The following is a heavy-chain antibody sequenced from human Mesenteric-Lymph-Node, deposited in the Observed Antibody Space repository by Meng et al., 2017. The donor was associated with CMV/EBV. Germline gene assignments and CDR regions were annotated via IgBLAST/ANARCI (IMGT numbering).Heavy chain of an antibody. CDR2: ISGSGGST. V-gene: IGHV3-23*01. D-gene: IGHD3-10*01. J-gene: IGHJ4*02. CDR3: ARGAHGSGSYYNSYYFDY. Sequence: GESLKISCAASGFTFSSYAMSWVRQAPGKGLEWVSAISGSGGSTYYADSVKGRFTISRDNAKNSLYLQMNSLRAEDTAVYYCARGAHGSGSYYNSYYFDYWGQGTLVTVSS. CDR1: GFTFSSYA.